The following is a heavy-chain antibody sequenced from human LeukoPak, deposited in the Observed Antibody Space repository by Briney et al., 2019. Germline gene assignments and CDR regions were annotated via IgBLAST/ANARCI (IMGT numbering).Heavy chain of an antibody. D-gene: IGHD3-22*01. CDR1: GFTFSKHW. J-gene: IGHJ5*02. CDR2: INSDGSIT. Sequence: GGSLRLSCAASGFTFSKHWMHWVRQAPGKGLVWVSRINSDGSITSYADSVKGRFTISRDNAKNTLNLQMNSLRAEDTAVYYCARDLGQYYDTSDNWFDPWGQGTLVTVSS. V-gene: IGHV3-74*01. CDR3: ARDLGQYYDTSDNWFDP.